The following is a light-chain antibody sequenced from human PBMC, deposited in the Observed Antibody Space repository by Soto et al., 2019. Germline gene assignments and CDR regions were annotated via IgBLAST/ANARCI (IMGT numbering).Light chain of an antibody. CDR1: QSFSSSY. V-gene: IGKV3-20*01. J-gene: IGKJ4*01. Sequence: EIVLTQSPGTLSLSPGERATLSCRASQSFSSSYLAWYQQKAGQAPRLLIYGASSMATGIPDRFSGSGSGTDFTLTISRLEPEDFAVYYCQQDGSSPLTFGGGTKVEIK. CDR2: GAS. CDR3: QQDGSSPLT.